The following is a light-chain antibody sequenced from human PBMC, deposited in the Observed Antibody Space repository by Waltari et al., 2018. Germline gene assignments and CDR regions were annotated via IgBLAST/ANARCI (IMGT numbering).Light chain of an antibody. Sequence: QSTLTQPASVPGSPGQPLTLSCTGTSPDIGAYHSVSWYQHHPGIAPKLIIYYVTKPPSGVSSRFSGSKSGNTASLTISGLQAEDEAFYYCSSYTTDTVVVFGGGTNLAVL. CDR1: SPDIGAYHS. J-gene: IGLJ3*02. CDR2: YVT. V-gene: IGLV2-14*03. CDR3: SSYTTDTVVV.